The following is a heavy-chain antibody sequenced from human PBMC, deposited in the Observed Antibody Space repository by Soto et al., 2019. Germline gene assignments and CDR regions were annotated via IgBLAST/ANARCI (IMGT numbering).Heavy chain of an antibody. J-gene: IGHJ6*04. V-gene: IGHV1-18*01. Sequence: QVQLVQSGAEVKKPGASVKVSCKASGYTFTSYGISWVRQAPGQGLEWMGWISAYNGNTNYAQKRQGRVTMTKDASTSTADVELRSPGSDDTAVDYCASVSGYDRGYYYYGMDVWGEGTTVTVSS. CDR3: ASVSGYDRGYYYYGMDV. D-gene: IGHD5-12*01. CDR1: GYTFTSYG. CDR2: ISAYNGNT.